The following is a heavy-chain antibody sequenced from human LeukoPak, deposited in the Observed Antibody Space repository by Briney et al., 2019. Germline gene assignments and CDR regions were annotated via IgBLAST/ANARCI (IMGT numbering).Heavy chain of an antibody. CDR1: GFTFSNPA. D-gene: IGHD6-13*01. Sequence: GGSLRLSCAGSGFTFSNPAMSWVRQAPGKGLEWVSAMGGSGGNTYYADSVKGRFTISRDNSKNTLYLQMNSLRAEDTALYYCAKDYSSSWYYFDYWGQGTLVTVSP. J-gene: IGHJ4*02. CDR3: AKDYSSSWYYFDY. CDR2: MGGSGGNT. V-gene: IGHV3-23*01.